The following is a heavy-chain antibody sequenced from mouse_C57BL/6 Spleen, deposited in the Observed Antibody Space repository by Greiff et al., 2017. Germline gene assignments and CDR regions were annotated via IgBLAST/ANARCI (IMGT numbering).Heavy chain of an antibody. J-gene: IGHJ4*01. CDR3: ARPYYGSSYRRDYYAMDY. CDR1: GYTFTSYG. V-gene: IGHV1-81*01. CDR2: IYPRSGNT. Sequence: QVQLQQSGAELARPGASVKLSCKASGYTFTSYGISWVKQRTGQGLEWIGEIYPRSGNTYYNEKFKGKATLTADKSSSTAYMQLSSLTYEDSAVYYCARPYYGSSYRRDYYAMDYWGQGTSVTVSS. D-gene: IGHD1-1*01.